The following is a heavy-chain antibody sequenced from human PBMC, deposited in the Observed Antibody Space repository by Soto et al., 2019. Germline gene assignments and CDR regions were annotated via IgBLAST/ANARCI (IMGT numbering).Heavy chain of an antibody. CDR2: IYYSGST. J-gene: IGHJ3*02. Sequence: QLQLQESGPGLVKPSETLSLTCTVSGGSISSSSYYWGWIRQPPGKGLEWIGSIYYSGSTYYNPSLKRRVSITIDRSSILFSLKLSSVSAAATAVYYTAAALPDELVYEAFYNGGKLTIVTVSS. CDR3: AAALPDELVYEAFYN. V-gene: IGHV4-39*01. CDR1: GGSISSSSYY. D-gene: IGHD2-2*01.